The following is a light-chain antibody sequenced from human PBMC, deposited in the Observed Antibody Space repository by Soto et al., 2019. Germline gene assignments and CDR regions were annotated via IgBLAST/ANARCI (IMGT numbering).Light chain of an antibody. CDR2: VAS. J-gene: IGKJ5*01. V-gene: IGKV1-9*01. Sequence: DIQLTQSPSFLSASVGDRVTITCRASQGISSYLAWYQQKPGKAPKFLIYVASTLQSGVPSRFSGSGSGTEFTLTISSLQPEDFATYYCQQLNSYPITFGQGTRLEIK. CDR3: QQLNSYPIT. CDR1: QGISSY.